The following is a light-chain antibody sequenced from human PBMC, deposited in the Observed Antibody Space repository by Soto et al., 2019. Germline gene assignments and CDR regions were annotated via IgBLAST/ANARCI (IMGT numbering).Light chain of an antibody. CDR3: QQYESTPPT. V-gene: IGKV4-1*01. Sequence: DIVMTQSPDSLAVSLGERATINCKSSQSVLYSSNNKNYLAWYQQRPGQPPKLLIYWSSTRESGVPDRYSGSGSGTDFTANIPSLQAEDVAFYYCQQYESTPPTFGQGTKLEI. J-gene: IGKJ2*01. CDR1: QSVLYSSNNKNY. CDR2: WSS.